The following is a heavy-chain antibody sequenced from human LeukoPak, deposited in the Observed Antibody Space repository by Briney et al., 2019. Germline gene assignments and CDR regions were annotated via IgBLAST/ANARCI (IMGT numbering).Heavy chain of an antibody. J-gene: IGHJ6*03. CDR3: ARRYSGSYGLYSHHSMDV. CDR2: INHSGTT. CDR1: GGSFSGYY. Sequence: PSETLSLTCAVYGGSFSGYYWSWIRQPSGKGLEWIGEINHSGTTNYNSSLKSRVTVSVDTSKNQFSLKLSSVTAADKAVYYCARRYSGSYGLYSHHSMDVWGKGTTVTISS. D-gene: IGHD1-26*01. V-gene: IGHV4-34*01.